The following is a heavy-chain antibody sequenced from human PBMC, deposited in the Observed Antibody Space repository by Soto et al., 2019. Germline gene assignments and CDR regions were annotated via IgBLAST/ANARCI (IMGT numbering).Heavy chain of an antibody. J-gene: IGHJ4*02. CDR3: ARMRGLGEISPYFDY. CDR2: IYYSGIT. Sequence: QVQLQESGPGLVKPSETLSLTCSISGGSISDYQWSWIRQPPGKGLEWIGYIYYSGITNYNPYLKSRVTISLDTSTKQFSLRLRSVTAADTAVYYCARMRGLGEISPYFDYWGKGALVTVSS. V-gene: IGHV4-59*01. D-gene: IGHD3-16*02. CDR1: GGSISDYQ.